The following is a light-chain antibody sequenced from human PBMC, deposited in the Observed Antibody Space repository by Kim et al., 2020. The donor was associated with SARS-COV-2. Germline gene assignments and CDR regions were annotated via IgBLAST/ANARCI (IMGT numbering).Light chain of an antibody. V-gene: IGLV1-44*01. Sequence: QSDLTQPPSASGTPGQRVTISCSGGTTNIGNDDVKWYQHLPGTAPKLLIYGNDQRPSGVPDRFSGSKSGTSASLAISGLQPEDEADYYCSSWDRTLNAIVFGGGTQLTVL. CDR1: TTNIGNDD. J-gene: IGLJ2*01. CDR3: SSWDRTLNAIV. CDR2: GND.